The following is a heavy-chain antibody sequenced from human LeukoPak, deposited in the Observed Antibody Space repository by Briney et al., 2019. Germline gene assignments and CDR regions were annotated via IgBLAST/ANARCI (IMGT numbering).Heavy chain of an antibody. CDR1: GFTVSSNY. V-gene: IGHV3-53*01. CDR3: ARTSIDYYYDSSRYYLDY. CDR2: IYSGGST. D-gene: IGHD3-22*01. J-gene: IGHJ4*02. Sequence: PGGSLRLSCAASGFTVSSNYMSWVRQAPGKGLEWVSVIYSGGSTYYADSVKGRFTISRDNSKNTLYLQMNSLRAEDTVVYYCARTSIDYYYDSSRYYLDYWGQGTLVTVSS.